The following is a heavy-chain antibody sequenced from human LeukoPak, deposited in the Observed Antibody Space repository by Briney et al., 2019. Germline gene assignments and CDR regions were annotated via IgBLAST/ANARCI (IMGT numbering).Heavy chain of an antibody. CDR2: IYHSGST. J-gene: IGHJ5*02. CDR3: ARLSGSYYAWWFDP. V-gene: IGHV4-38-2*02. CDR1: GYSISSGYY. Sequence: SETLSLTCTVSGYSISSGYYWGWIRQPPGKGLEWIGSIYHSGSTYYNPSLKSRVTISVDTSKNQFSLKLSSVTAADTAVYYCARLSGSYYAWWFDPWGQGTLVTVSS. D-gene: IGHD1-26*01.